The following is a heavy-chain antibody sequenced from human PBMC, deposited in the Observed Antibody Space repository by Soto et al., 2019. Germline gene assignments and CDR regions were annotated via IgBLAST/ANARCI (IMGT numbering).Heavy chain of an antibody. V-gene: IGHV4-59*01. Sequence: SETLSLTCTVSGSSIISYYWSWIRQPPGKGLEWIGYIYYSGSTNYNPSLKSRVTISVDTSKNQFSLKLSSVTAADTAVYYCARDSSPYYGSGSYYNAYYYYGMDVWGQGTTVT. D-gene: IGHD3-10*01. CDR1: GSSIISYY. J-gene: IGHJ6*02. CDR3: ARDSSPYYGSGSYYNAYYYYGMDV. CDR2: IYYSGST.